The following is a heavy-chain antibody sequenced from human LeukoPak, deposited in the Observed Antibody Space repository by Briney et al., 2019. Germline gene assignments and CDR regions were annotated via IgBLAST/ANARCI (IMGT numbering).Heavy chain of an antibody. D-gene: IGHD3-10*01. V-gene: IGHV4-34*01. Sequence: PSETLSLTCAVYGGSFSGYYWSWIRQPPGKGLEWIGEINHSGSTNYNPSLKSRVTISVDTSKNQFSLKLSSVTAADTAVYYCARRNMVRGVSYWGQGTLVTVSS. CDR1: GGSFSGYY. CDR2: INHSGST. CDR3: ARRNMVRGVSY. J-gene: IGHJ4*02.